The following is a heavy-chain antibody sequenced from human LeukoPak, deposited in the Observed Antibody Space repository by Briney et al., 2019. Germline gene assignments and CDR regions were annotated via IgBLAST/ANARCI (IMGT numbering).Heavy chain of an antibody. J-gene: IGHJ4*02. V-gene: IGHV4-38-2*02. D-gene: IGHD2-21*02. CDR2: SYHYGSP. CDR3: ARIPSTVVTAAFDY. Sequence: SETLSLTCTGSGYSVSSGYYWAWIRQPPGKGLEWIASSYHYGSPFYNPSLKSRVTISVDTSKNQFSVKLNSVTAADTAVYYCARIPSTVVTAAFDYWGQGTLVTVSS. CDR1: GYSVSSGYY.